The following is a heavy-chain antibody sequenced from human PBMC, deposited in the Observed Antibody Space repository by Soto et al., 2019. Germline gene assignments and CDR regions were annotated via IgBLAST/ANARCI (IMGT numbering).Heavy chain of an antibody. Sequence: EVQLLESGGGLVQPGGSLRLSCAASGFTFSSYAMSWVRQAPGKGLEWVSAISGSGGSTYYADSVKGLFTISRDNSKNTLYLQMNSLRAEDTAVYYCAKGATAVALRGDYFDYWGQGTLVTVSS. J-gene: IGHJ4*02. D-gene: IGHD6-19*01. V-gene: IGHV3-23*01. CDR2: ISGSGGST. CDR3: AKGATAVALRGDYFDY. CDR1: GFTFSSYA.